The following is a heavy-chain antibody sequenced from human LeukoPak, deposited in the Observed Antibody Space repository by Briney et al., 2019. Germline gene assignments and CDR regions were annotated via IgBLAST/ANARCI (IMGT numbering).Heavy chain of an antibody. CDR1: GFTFSSYA. J-gene: IGHJ4*02. CDR3: AKDPRASSSYLFDY. V-gene: IGHV3-30-3*01. CDR2: ISYDGSNK. Sequence: PGRSLRLSCAASGFTFSSYAMHWVRQAPGKGLEWVAVISYDGSNKYYADSVKGRFTISRDNSKNTLYLQMNSLRAEDTALYYCAKDPRASSSYLFDYWGQGTLVTVSS. D-gene: IGHD6-13*01.